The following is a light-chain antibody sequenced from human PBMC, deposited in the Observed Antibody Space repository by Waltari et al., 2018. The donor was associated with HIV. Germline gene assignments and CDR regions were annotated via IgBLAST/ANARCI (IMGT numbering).Light chain of an antibody. J-gene: IGLJ2*01. Sequence: QAVVTQEPSLTVSPGVPIPPTTATTTAAVTSGPSPYWFQQKPGQAHTTLIYNPRNNHSWTPARFSGSLLGGCAALTLLGAQPEDVAEYYCLLSYSGTVVFGGGTKLTVL. CDR3: LLSYSGTVV. CDR1: TAAVTSGPS. CDR2: NPR. V-gene: IGLV7-46*02.